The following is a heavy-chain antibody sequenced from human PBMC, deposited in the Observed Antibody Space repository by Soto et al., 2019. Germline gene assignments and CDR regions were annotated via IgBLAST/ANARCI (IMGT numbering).Heavy chain of an antibody. V-gene: IGHV4-59*08. Sequence: QVQLQQSGPGLVKPSETLSLTCSVSSGPSSSHNWGWIRQPPGRGLEWIGCVYSTGGTSYNPSLRRRVTISADTSTNHISLTLTSVTAADTAVYYCVRQGIGNLHGLVDVWGQGTTVRVSS. CDR2: VYSTGGT. D-gene: IGHD1-1*01. CDR3: VRQGIGNLHGLVDV. J-gene: IGHJ6*02. CDR1: SGPSSSHN.